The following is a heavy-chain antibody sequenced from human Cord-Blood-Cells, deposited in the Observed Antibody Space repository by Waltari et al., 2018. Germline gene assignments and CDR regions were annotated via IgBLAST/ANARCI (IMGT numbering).Heavy chain of an antibody. J-gene: IGHJ4*02. CDR3: ARRYCSSTSCSTDSHFDY. CDR1: GGTFSSYA. D-gene: IGHD2-2*01. V-gene: IGHV1-69*01. Sequence: QVQLVQSGAEVKKPGSSVKVSCKASGGTFSSYAIRWVRQAPGQGLEWMGGIIPIFGTANYAQKFQGRVTITADESTSTAYMELSSLRSEDTAVYYCARRYCSSTSCSTDSHFDYWGQGTLVTVSS. CDR2: IIPIFGTA.